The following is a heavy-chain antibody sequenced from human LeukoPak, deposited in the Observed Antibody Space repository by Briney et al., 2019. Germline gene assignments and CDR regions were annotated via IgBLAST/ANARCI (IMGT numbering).Heavy chain of an antibody. CDR1: GGSISSGDYY. CDR3: ARGVVGYYMDV. V-gene: IGHV4-30-4*08. J-gene: IGHJ6*03. CDR2: IYYSGST. Sequence: PSQTLSLTCTVSGGSISSGDYYWSWIRQPPGKGLEWIGYIYYSGSTYYNPSLKSRVTISVDTPKNQFSLKLSSVTAADTAVYYCARGVVGYYMDVWGKGTTVTVSS.